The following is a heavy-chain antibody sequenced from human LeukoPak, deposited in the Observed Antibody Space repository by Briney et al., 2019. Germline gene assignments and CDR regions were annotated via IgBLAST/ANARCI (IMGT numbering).Heavy chain of an antibody. Sequence: ASVKVPCKTSGYTFTNFVISWVRQAPGQGLEWMGSVSGVKGNTNYPQKFQGRVSMTTDSSTCSAYMELTSLRSGDTAVYCCARGSITNRNFDSGGEGTLVTVSS. CDR3: ARGSITNRNFDS. D-gene: IGHD1-14*01. J-gene: IGHJ4*02. CDR2: VSGVKGNT. CDR1: GYTFTNFV. V-gene: IGHV1-18*01.